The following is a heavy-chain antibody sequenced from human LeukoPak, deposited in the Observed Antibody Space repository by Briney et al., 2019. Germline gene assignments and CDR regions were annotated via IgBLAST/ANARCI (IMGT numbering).Heavy chain of an antibody. D-gene: IGHD2-2*01. CDR3: ARGNLRYCSSTSCYGLDA. CDR2: IYYSGNT. V-gene: IGHV4-59*01. CDR1: GGSISGSY. J-gene: IGHJ4*02. Sequence: PSETLSLTCTVSGGSISGSYWSWIRQPPGKGLEWIGSIYYSGNTNYNPSLKSRVTISVDTSRNQFSLKLSSVTAADTAVYYCARGNLRYCSSTSCYGLDAWGQGALVTVFS.